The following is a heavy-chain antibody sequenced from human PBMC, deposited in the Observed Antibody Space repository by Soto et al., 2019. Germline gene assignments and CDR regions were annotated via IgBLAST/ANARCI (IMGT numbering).Heavy chain of an antibody. CDR1: GYTFTSYD. D-gene: IGHD1-7*01. CDR3: AMAYLHPNWNFYYYYYGMDV. J-gene: IGHJ6*02. V-gene: IGHV1-8*01. Sequence: QVQLVQSGAEVKKPGASVKVSCKASGYTFTSYDINWVRQATGQGLEWMGWMNPNSGNTGYAQKFQGRVTMTRNTSISTAYMELSSLRSEDTAVYYCAMAYLHPNWNFYYYYYGMDVWGQGTTVTVSS. CDR2: MNPNSGNT.